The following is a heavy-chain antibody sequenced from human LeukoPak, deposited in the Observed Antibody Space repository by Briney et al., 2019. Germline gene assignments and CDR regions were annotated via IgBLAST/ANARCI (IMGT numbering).Heavy chain of an antibody. V-gene: IGHV1-69-2*01. CDR3: ATGRGYDYGGVIENWFDP. CDR1: GYTFTDYY. D-gene: IGHD4/OR15-4a*01. J-gene: IGHJ5*02. CDR2: VGPEDGET. Sequence: ATVKISCKVSGYTFTDYYMHWVQQAPGKGLEWMGLVGPEDGETIYAEKFQGRVTITADTSTDTAYMELSSLRSEDTAVYYCATGRGYDYGGVIENWFDPWGQGTLVTVSS.